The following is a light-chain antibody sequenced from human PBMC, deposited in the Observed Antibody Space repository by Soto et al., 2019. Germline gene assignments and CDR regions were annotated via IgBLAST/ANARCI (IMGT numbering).Light chain of an antibody. CDR2: QTS. J-gene: IGKJ1*01. Sequence: DIQMTQSPSTLSASAGDRVTITCRASQSISSWLAWYQQKPGKAPKLLISQTSNLESGVPSRFSGSGSGTEFTLTISSLQPDDFASYYCQQYKSYSRTFGQGSKVEVK. CDR3: QQYKSYSRT. V-gene: IGKV1-5*03. CDR1: QSISSW.